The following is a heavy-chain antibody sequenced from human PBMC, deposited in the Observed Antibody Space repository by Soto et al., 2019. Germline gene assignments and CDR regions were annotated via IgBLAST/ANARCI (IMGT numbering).Heavy chain of an antibody. CDR2: IYYSGST. CDR1: GGSISSYY. J-gene: IGHJ5*02. CDR3: ARAASIAARRRWLDP. D-gene: IGHD6-6*01. Sequence: PSETLSLTCTVSGGSISSYYWSWIRQPPGKGLEWIGYIYYSGSTNYNPSLKSRVTISVDTSKNQFSLKLSSVTAADTAVYYCARAASIAARRRWLDPWGQGTLVTVSS. V-gene: IGHV4-59*08.